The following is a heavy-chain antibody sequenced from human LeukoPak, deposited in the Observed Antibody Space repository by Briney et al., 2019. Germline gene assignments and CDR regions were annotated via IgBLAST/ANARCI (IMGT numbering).Heavy chain of an antibody. CDR1: GGSISSSNW. D-gene: IGHD1-20*01. CDR3: ARDSLRGDNWNVGYFDY. V-gene: IGHV4-4*02. J-gene: IGHJ4*02. CDR2: IYHSGST. Sequence: PSGTLSLTCAVSGGSISSSNWWSWVRQPPGKGLEWIGEIYHSGSTNYNPSLKSRVTISVDKSKNQFSLKLSSVTAADTAVYYCARDSLRGDNWNVGYFDYWGQGTLVTVSS.